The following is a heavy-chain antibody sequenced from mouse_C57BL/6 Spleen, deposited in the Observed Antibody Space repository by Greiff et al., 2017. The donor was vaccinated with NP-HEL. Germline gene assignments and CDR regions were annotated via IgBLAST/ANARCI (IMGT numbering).Heavy chain of an antibody. Sequence: EVQLQQSGAELVRPGASVKLSCTASGFNINDYYMHWVKQRPEQGLEWIGRIDPEDGDTEYAPKFQGKATMTAAKSSNTAYLQLSRLTSEDTAVYYCTTGVLQPYAMDYWGQGTSVTVSS. CDR2: IDPEDGDT. CDR3: TTGVLQPYAMDY. J-gene: IGHJ4*01. CDR1: GFNINDYY. V-gene: IGHV14-1*01. D-gene: IGHD1-1*01.